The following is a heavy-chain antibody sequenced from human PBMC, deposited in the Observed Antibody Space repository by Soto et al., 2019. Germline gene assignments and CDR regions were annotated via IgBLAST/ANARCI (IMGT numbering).Heavy chain of an antibody. D-gene: IGHD2-8*02. J-gene: IGHJ4*02. V-gene: IGHV4-34*01. Sequence: SETLSLTCAVYGGSFSGYYWTWIRQPPGTGLEWIGEINHSGSTNYNPSLKSRVTISVDTSKNQFSLKLTSVSAADTAVYYCARDKITGLFDYWGQGTLVTVS. CDR1: GGSFSGYY. CDR2: INHSGST. CDR3: ARDKITGLFDY.